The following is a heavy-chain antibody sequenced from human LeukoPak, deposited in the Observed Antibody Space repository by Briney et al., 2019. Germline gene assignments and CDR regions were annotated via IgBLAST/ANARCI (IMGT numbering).Heavy chain of an antibody. CDR3: AGRGSSPRGYGMDV. CDR1: GGSISSYY. D-gene: IGHD6-6*01. J-gene: IGHJ6*02. V-gene: IGHV4-59*01. CDR2: IYYSGST. Sequence: SETLSLTCTVSGGSISSYYWSWIRQPPGKGLEWIGNIYYSGSTNYNPSLTSRITISVDTSKNQFSLKRSSGTAGDTAVYYWAGRGSSPRGYGMDVWGQGTTVTVSS.